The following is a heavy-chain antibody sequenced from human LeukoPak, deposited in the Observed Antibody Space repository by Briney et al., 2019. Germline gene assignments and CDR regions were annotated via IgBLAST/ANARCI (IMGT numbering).Heavy chain of an antibody. J-gene: IGHJ3*02. V-gene: IGHV4-59*11. CDR1: GVSISSHS. CDR3: ARMIIPRAYSFGIDGFDI. D-gene: IGHD5-18*01. CDR2: IYYSGDT. Sequence: SGTLSLTCTVSGVSISSHSWSWIRQPPGKGLEWIWDIYYSGDTNYNASPKKGVTISLDTSKNNISLTLSSVTAPETAVYYCARMIIPRAYSFGIDGFDIWGHGTVVTVSS.